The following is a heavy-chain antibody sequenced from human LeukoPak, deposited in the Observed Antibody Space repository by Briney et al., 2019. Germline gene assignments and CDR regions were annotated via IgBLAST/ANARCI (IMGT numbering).Heavy chain of an antibody. V-gene: IGHV4-59*11. Sequence: SETLSLTCTVSGGSISSHYWSWIRQPPGKGLEWIGYIYYSGSTNYNPSLKSRVTISVDTSKNQFSLKLSSVTAADTAVYYCARWERWLGSDYWGQGTLVAVSS. D-gene: IGHD6-19*01. CDR1: GGSISSHY. J-gene: IGHJ4*02. CDR2: IYYSGST. CDR3: ARWERWLGSDY.